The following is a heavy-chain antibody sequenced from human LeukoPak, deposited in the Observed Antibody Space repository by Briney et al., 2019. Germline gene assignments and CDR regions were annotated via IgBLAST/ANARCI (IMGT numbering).Heavy chain of an antibody. CDR2: IRYDGRNK. CDR3: TKSYQTYRSTWNYFDN. V-gene: IGHV3-30*02. D-gene: IGHD6-13*01. CDR1: GFTSSSYG. Sequence: PGGSLRLSCAASGFTSSSYGTHWVRQAPDKGLDWVAFIRYDGRNKDYADSVKGRFTISRDNSKNTLYLQMNSLRDEDTAVYYCTKSYQTYRSTWNYFDNWGQGTLVTVSS. J-gene: IGHJ4*02.